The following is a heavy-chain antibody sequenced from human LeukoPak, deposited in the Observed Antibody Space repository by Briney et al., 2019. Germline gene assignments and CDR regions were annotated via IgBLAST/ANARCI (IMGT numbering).Heavy chain of an antibody. CDR3: ARGGREFDYGMDV. CDR1: GGSISGDH. D-gene: IGHD3-10*01. CDR2: INHSGST. J-gene: IGHJ6*02. Sequence: PSETLSLTCTVSGGSISGDHWNWIRQPPGKGLEWIGEINHSGSTNYNPSLKSRVTISVDTSKNQFSLKLSSVTAADTAVYYCARGGREFDYGMDVWGQGTTVTVSS. V-gene: IGHV4-34*01.